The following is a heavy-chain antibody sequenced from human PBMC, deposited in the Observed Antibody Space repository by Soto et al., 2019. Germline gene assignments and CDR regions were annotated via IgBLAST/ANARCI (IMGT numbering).Heavy chain of an antibody. CDR3: ARDRVAAATPNWFDP. CDR2: IYYSGST. Sequence: QVQLQESGPGLVKPSGTLSLTCAVSGGSISSSNWWSWVRQPPGKGLEWIGEIYYSGSTNYNPSLKSRITISVDKSKNQFSLKLSSVTAADTAVYYCARDRVAAATPNWFDPWGQGTLVTVSS. D-gene: IGHD2-15*01. V-gene: IGHV4-4*02. CDR1: GGSISSSNW. J-gene: IGHJ5*02.